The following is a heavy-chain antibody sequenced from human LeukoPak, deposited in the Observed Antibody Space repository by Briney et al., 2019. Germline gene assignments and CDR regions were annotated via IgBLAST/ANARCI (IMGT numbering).Heavy chain of an antibody. V-gene: IGHV3-30*04. CDR1: GLTFSSYA. Sequence: GGSLRLSCAASGLTFSSYAMHWVRQAPGKGLEWVAVISYDGSNKYYADSVKGRFTISRDNSKNTLYLQMNSLRAEDTAVYYCARRISGYSSSWNAFGIWGQGTMVTVSS. J-gene: IGHJ3*02. CDR3: ARRISGYSSSWNAFGI. D-gene: IGHD6-13*01. CDR2: ISYDGSNK.